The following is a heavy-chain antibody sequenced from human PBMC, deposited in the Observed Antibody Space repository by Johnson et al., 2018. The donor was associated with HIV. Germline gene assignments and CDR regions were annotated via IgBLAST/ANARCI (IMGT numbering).Heavy chain of an antibody. CDR3: TTDGITLIVVSPGAFDI. J-gene: IGHJ3*02. CDR1: GFTFSNAW. V-gene: IGHV3-15*01. CDR2: IKRKTDVGTT. Sequence: VQLVESGGGLVKPGGSLRLSCAGSGFTFSNAWMPWVRQAPGKGLEWVGRIKRKTDVGTTDYSAPVTGRFTFSRDDSKNTLYLQMNSLKTEDTAVYYCTTDGITLIVVSPGAFDIWGQGTMVTVSS. D-gene: IGHD3-22*01.